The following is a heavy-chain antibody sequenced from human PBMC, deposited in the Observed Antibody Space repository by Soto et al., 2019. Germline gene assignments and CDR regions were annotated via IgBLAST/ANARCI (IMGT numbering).Heavy chain of an antibody. D-gene: IGHD3-10*01. CDR1: GYTFTSYY. CDR2: INPSGGST. J-gene: IGHJ6*02. CDR3: ARDQRSHLWFGEPIWAPNYYYYGMDV. Sequence: QVQLVQSGAEVKKPGASVKVSCKASGYTFTSYYMHWVRQAPGQGLEWMGIINPSGGSTSYAQKFQGRVTMTRDTSTSTVYMELSSLRSEDTAVYYCARDQRSHLWFGEPIWAPNYYYYGMDVWGQGTTVTVSS. V-gene: IGHV1-46*01.